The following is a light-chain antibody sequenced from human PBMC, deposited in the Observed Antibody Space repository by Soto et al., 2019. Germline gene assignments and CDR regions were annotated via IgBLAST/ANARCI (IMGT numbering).Light chain of an antibody. V-gene: IGKV1-12*01. CDR1: QAVSTW. J-gene: IGKJ4*01. Sequence: DIRMTQSPSFVSASVGDRVTITCRASQAVSTWLAWYQQKPGDAPKLLIYAASTLQSGVPSRFSGSGSGTDFTLTIRNLQPEDFATYYCQQSHSFPRTFGGGTKVDIK. CDR2: AAS. CDR3: QQSHSFPRT.